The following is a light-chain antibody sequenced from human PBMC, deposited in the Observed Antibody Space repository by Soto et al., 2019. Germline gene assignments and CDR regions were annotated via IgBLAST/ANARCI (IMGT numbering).Light chain of an antibody. J-gene: IGKJ2*01. CDR3: QQSYSLPYT. V-gene: IGKV1-39*01. CDR2: VVS. CDR1: QTISRN. Sequence: DIQQTQSPSSLSASVGDRVTITCRASQTISRNLNWYQQKPGEAPKLLMYVVSSLQGGVPSRFSGSESGTDYTLTISSLQPDDFATYYCQQSYSLPYTFGQGTKLEIK.